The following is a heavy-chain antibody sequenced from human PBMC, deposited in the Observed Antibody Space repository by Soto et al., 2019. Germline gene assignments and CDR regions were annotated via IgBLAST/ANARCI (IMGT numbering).Heavy chain of an antibody. Sequence: PSETLSLTCAVSGYSISSGYCWGWIRQPPGKGLEWIGSIYHSGSTYYNPSLKSRVTISVDTSKNQFSLKLSSVTAADTAVYYCASSYSYGMDVWGQGTTVTVS. CDR1: GYSISSGYC. J-gene: IGHJ6*02. CDR3: ASSYSYGMDV. V-gene: IGHV4-38-2*01. CDR2: IYHSGST.